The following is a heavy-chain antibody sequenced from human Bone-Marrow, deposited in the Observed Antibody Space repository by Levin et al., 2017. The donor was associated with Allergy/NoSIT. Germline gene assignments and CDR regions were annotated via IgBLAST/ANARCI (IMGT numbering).Heavy chain of an antibody. Sequence: PSQTLSLTCTVSGGSISSSPSFWGWIRQPPGKGLEWIAIITYNGNTYYDPSLKSRVTVSVDTSKNQFSLKLTSVTAADTAVYFCARRNYPYYFDFWGQGTQVTVSS. D-gene: IGHD4-11*01. CDR2: ITYNGNT. V-gene: IGHV4-39*01. J-gene: IGHJ4*02. CDR3: ARRNYPYYFDF. CDR1: GGSISSSPSF.